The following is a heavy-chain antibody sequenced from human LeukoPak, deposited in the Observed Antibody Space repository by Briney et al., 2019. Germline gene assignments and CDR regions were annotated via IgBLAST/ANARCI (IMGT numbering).Heavy chain of an antibody. Sequence: PSETLSLTCTVSGGSISSYYWSWIRQPPGKGLEWIGYIYYSGSTNYNPSLKSRVTISVDTSKNQFSLKLSSVTAADTAVYYCARVGSYGDFMMLAFDIWGQGTMVTVSS. J-gene: IGHJ3*02. CDR2: IYYSGST. CDR1: GGSISSYY. V-gene: IGHV4-59*12. D-gene: IGHD4-17*01. CDR3: ARVGSYGDFMMLAFDI.